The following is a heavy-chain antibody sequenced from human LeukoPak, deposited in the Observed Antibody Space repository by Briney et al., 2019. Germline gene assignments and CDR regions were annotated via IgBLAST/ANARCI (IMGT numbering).Heavy chain of an antibody. CDR2: ISGSGDRT. CDR1: GFTFNSYA. CDR3: AKDRIGGVAVAGKGRWFDP. J-gene: IGHJ5*02. D-gene: IGHD6-19*01. Sequence: SLRLSCAASGFTFNSYAMSWVRRAPGKGLGWVSTISGSGDRTSYADSVKGRFTISRDNSKNTLFLQMNSLRAEDTAVYYCAKDRIGGVAVAGKGRWFDPWGQGTLVTVSS. V-gene: IGHV3-23*01.